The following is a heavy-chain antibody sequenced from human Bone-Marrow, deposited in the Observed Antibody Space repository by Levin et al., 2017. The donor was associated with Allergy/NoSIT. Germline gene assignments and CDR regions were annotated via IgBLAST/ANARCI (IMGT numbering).Heavy chain of an antibody. CDR1: GDSIRRYY. CDR2: IYYSGST. CDR3: ARDAQTSPTRNYGMDV. J-gene: IGHJ6*02. V-gene: IGHV4-59*01. Sequence: SQTLSLPCNVSGDSIRRYYWSWIRQPPGKGLEWIGYIYYSGSTNYNPSLKSRVTISVDTSKNQFSLALNFVTAADTAVYYCARDAQTSPTRNYGMDVWGQGTTVTVSS.